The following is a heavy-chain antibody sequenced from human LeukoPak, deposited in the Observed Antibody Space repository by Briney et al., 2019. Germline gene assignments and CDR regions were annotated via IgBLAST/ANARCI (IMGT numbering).Heavy chain of an antibody. CDR2: IVVGSGNT. V-gene: IGHV1-58*01. CDR1: GFTFTSSA. Sequence: ASVNVSCKASGFTFTSSAVQWVRQARGQRLEWIGWIVVGSGNTNYAQKFQERVTITRDMSTSTAYMELSSLRSEDTAVYYCAAARGYCSSTSCPPEGDAFDIWGQGTMVTVSS. D-gene: IGHD2-2*01. J-gene: IGHJ3*02. CDR3: AAARGYCSSTSCPPEGDAFDI.